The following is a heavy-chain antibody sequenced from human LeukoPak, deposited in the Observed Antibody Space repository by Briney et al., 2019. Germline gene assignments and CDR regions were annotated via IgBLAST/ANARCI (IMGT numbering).Heavy chain of an antibody. J-gene: IGHJ4*02. CDR1: GFTFSNYW. CDR2: INQDGSEE. V-gene: IGHV3-7*01. Sequence: GGSLRLSCAASGFTFSNYWMSWVRQSPGKGLEWVAHINQDGSEEHYMDSVKARFIISRDNAKNSLSLQMDSLRAEDTAVYYCVRDGGVSGYDLLDYWGQGTLVTVSS. D-gene: IGHD5-12*01. CDR3: VRDGGVSGYDLLDY.